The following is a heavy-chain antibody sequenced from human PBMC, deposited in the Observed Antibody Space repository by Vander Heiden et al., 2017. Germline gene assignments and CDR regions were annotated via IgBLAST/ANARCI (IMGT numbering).Heavy chain of an antibody. CDR3: AREQPLSYSSSSWYFDL. CDR1: GGTFSSYA. CDR2: IIPIFGTA. V-gene: IGHV1-69*01. J-gene: IGHJ2*01. D-gene: IGHD6-6*01. Sequence: QVQLVQSGPEVKKPGSSVKVSCKAAGGTFSSYAISGVRQAPGQGREWMGGIIPIFGTANYAQKFQGRVTMTADESTSTAYMELSSLRSEDTAVYYCAREQPLSYSSSSWYFDLWGRGTLVTVSS.